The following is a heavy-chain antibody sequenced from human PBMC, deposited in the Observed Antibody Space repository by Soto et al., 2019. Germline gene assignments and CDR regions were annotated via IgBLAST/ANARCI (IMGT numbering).Heavy chain of an antibody. CDR3: AXHVRPRYYYDTTGYYRDY. V-gene: IGHV3-30*18. Sequence: GGSLRLSCAASGFTFSNYDMHWVRQAPGKGLEWVALMSYDGGNKYYADSVKGRFTISRDNSKNTLYLQMNSLRAEDTAVYYCAXHVRPRYYYDTTGYYRDYWGQGTLVTSPQ. J-gene: IGHJ4*02. CDR1: GFTFSNYD. D-gene: IGHD3-22*01. CDR2: MSYDGGNK.